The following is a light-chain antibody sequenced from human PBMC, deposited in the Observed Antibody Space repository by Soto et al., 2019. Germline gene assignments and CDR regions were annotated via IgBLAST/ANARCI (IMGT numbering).Light chain of an antibody. V-gene: IGKV3-20*01. J-gene: IGKJ1*01. Sequence: EIVMKQSPATLSVSPGERATLSFRASQGVSSNLAWYQQKPGQAPRLLIYGASNRATGIPDRFSGSGSGTDFTLTISRLEPEDFAVYYCQQYGSSGTFGQGTKVDIK. CDR2: GAS. CDR1: QGVSSN. CDR3: QQYGSSGT.